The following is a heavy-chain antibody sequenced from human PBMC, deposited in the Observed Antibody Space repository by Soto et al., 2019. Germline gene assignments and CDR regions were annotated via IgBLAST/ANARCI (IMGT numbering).Heavy chain of an antibody. CDR1: GGSISSSSYY. CDR2: IYYSGST. J-gene: IGHJ6*02. V-gene: IGHV4-39*02. Sequence: SETLSLTCTVSGGSISSSSYYWGWIRQPPGKGLEWIGSIYYSGSTYYNPSLKSRVTISVDTSKNQFSLKLSSVTAADTAVYYCAREAVLLRFGEWRAHYGMDVWGQGTTVTV. CDR3: AREAVLLRFGEWRAHYGMDV. D-gene: IGHD3-10*01.